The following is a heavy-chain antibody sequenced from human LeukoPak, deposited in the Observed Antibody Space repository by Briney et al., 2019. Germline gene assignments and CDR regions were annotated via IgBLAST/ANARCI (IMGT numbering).Heavy chain of an antibody. CDR2: ISGSGGST. CDR3: AKDRQWLGVFDY. J-gene: IGHJ4*02. Sequence: GGFLRLSCAASGFTFSSYAMSWVRQAPGKGLEWVSAISGSGGSTYYADSVKGRFTISRDNSKNTLYLQMNSLRAEDTAVYYCAKDRQWLGVFDYWGQGTLVTVSS. V-gene: IGHV3-23*01. D-gene: IGHD6-19*01. CDR1: GFTFSSYA.